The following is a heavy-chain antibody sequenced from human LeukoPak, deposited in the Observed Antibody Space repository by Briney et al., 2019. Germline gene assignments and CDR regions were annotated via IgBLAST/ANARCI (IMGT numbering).Heavy chain of an antibody. CDR2: ISGGGGGT. D-gene: IGHD3-10*01. Sequence: GGALRLSCAASGFIFNTYTMNWVRQAPGKGLEWVSAISGGGGGTYYADFVKGRFTISRDNSKNTLYLQMNSLRAEDTAAYYCAKGTERYREVSSFDYWGQGTLVAVSS. V-gene: IGHV3-23*01. J-gene: IGHJ4*02. CDR3: AKGTERYREVSSFDY. CDR1: GFIFNTYT.